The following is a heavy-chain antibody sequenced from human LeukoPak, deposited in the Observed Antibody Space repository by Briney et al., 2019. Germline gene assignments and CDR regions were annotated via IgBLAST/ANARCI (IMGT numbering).Heavy chain of an antibody. J-gene: IGHJ4*02. Sequence: GGSQRLSCATSGFNFSLYATHWVRQAPGKGLEWVAVISYDGSNKYYADSVKGRFTISRDNSKNTLYLQMNSLRAEDTAVYYCAKDLAQYYDFWSGSLWGQGTLVTVSS. D-gene: IGHD3-3*01. CDR2: ISYDGSNK. CDR1: GFNFSLYA. V-gene: IGHV3-30-3*01. CDR3: AKDLAQYYDFWSGSL.